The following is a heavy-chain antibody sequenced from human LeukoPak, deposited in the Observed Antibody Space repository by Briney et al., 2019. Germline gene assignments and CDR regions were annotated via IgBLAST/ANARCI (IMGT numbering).Heavy chain of an antibody. D-gene: IGHD3-10*01. V-gene: IGHV3-7*01. J-gene: IGHJ4*02. Sequence: PGGSLRLSCAASGFTFSSYWMSRVRQAPGKGLEWVANIKQDGSEKYYVDSVKGRFTISRDNSKNTLYLQMNSLRAEDTAVYYCAHSRRFGELTYYFDYWGQGTLVTVSS. CDR3: AHSRRFGELTYYFDY. CDR2: IKQDGSEK. CDR1: GFTFSSYW.